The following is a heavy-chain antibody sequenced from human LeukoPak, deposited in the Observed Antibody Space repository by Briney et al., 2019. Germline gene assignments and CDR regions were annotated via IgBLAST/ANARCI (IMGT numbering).Heavy chain of an antibody. CDR1: GGSISSYY. CDR3: ARTYCSGGSCYPSDAFDI. D-gene: IGHD2-15*01. Sequence: SETLSLTCTVSGGSISSYYWSWIRQPPGKGLEWIGYIYYSGSTNYNPSLKSRVTISVDTSKNQFSLKLSPVTAADTAVYYCARTYCSGGSCYPSDAFDIWGQGTMVTVSS. V-gene: IGHV4-59*08. J-gene: IGHJ3*02. CDR2: IYYSGST.